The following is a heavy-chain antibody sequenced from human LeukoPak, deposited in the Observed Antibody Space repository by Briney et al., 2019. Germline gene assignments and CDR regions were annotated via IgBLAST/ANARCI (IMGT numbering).Heavy chain of an antibody. Sequence: ASVKVSCKASGYTFTRYYMHWVPQSPGHGREWLGWINPNSGGTNYAQKFQGRVTMTRDTSISTAYMELSRLRSDDTAVYYCARVRGYYDSSGYYDYWGQGTLVTVSS. CDR2: INPNSGGT. J-gene: IGHJ4*02. CDR1: GYTFTRYY. V-gene: IGHV1-2*02. CDR3: ARVRGYYDSSGYYDY. D-gene: IGHD3-22*01.